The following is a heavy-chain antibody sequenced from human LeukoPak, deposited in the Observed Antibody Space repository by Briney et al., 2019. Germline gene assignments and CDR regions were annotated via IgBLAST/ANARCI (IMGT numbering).Heavy chain of an antibody. D-gene: IGHD4-23*01. V-gene: IGHV3-43*02. J-gene: IGHJ4*02. CDR1: GFTFHDYA. Sequence: PGGSLRLSCAASGFTFHDYAMHWVRQAPERGLEWVSYITADGTTTYYADSVKGRFTVSRDNSKSSLHLQMSSLRTDDTALYYCAKDRPVVSYWGQGTLVSVSS. CDR2: ITADGTTT. CDR3: AKDRPVVSY.